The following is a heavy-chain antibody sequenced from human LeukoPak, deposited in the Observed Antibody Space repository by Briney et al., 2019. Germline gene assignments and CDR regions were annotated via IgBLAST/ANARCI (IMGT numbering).Heavy chain of an antibody. V-gene: IGHV3-7*01. CDR2: IKQYGREK. CDR3: ASRFYGTGAFDI. J-gene: IGHJ3*02. D-gene: IGHD3-10*01. CDR1: GFTPSTYW. Sequence: PGGSLRLSCAPSGFTPSTYWMSWVRQAPGDGLEWGANIKQYGREKDYVNTVKGRFTISRDNAKNSLYLQMNSLRAEDTAVYYCASRFYGTGAFDIWGQGTMVTVSS.